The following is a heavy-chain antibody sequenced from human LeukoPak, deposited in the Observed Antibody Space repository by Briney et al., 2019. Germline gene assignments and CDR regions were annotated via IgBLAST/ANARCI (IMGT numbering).Heavy chain of an antibody. CDR2: ISNTGGDI. CDR1: GFTFSDFA. J-gene: IGHJ4*02. Sequence: GESLRLSCAASGFTFSDFAMSWVRQAPGKGLEWVSVISNTGGDIQYSDSVKGRFTLSRDNSNNTLYLQMNSRRVEDTALYFCSRSRPPGGSPTGALWGRGTLVTVSS. CDR3: SRSRPPGGSPTGAL. D-gene: IGHD1-26*01. V-gene: IGHV3-23*01.